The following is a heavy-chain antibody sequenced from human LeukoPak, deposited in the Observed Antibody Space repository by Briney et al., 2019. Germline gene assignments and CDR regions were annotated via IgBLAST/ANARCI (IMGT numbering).Heavy chain of an antibody. CDR2: INPNSGGT. D-gene: IGHD3-9*01. V-gene: IGHV1-2*02. Sequence: GASVKVSCKASGYTFTGYYMHWVRQAPGQGLERMGWINPNSGGTNYAQKFQGRVTMTRDTSISTAYMELSRLRSDDTAVYYCAIGLRYFDWLSPFDYWGQGTLVTVSS. CDR3: AIGLRYFDWLSPFDY. J-gene: IGHJ4*02. CDR1: GYTFTGYY.